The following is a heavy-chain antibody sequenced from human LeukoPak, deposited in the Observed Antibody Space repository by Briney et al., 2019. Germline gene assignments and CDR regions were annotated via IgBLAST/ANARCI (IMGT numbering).Heavy chain of an antibody. J-gene: IGHJ3*02. V-gene: IGHV4-59*01. Sequence: PSETLSLTCTVSGGSISSYYWSWIRQPPGKGLEWIGYIYYSGSTNYNPSLKSRVTISVDTSKNQFSLKLSSVTAADTAVYYCARDYYYDSSGWNADAFDIWGQGTMVTVSS. D-gene: IGHD3-22*01. CDR2: IYYSGST. CDR1: GGSISSYY. CDR3: ARDYYYDSSGWNADAFDI.